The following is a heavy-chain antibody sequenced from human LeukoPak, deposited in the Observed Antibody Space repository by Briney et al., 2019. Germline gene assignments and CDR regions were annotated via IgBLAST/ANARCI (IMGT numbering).Heavy chain of an antibody. J-gene: IGHJ6*02. CDR1: GDSISSTSYY. Sequence: PSETLSLTCTVSGDSISSTSYYWGWIRQPPGKGLEWIGSVYYSGTTYSNPSLKSRVTMSVDTSKNQFSLKLSSVTAADTAVYYCARVSRYYYYGMDVWGQGTTVTVSS. CDR2: VYYSGTT. D-gene: IGHD2-2*01. CDR3: ARVSRYYYYGMDV. V-gene: IGHV4-39*01.